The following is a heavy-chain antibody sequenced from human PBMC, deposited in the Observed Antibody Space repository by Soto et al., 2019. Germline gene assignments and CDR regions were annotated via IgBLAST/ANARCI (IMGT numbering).Heavy chain of an antibody. J-gene: IGHJ6*02. V-gene: IGHV1-24*01. D-gene: IGHD2-15*01. CDR3: ARDLGCSGGSCYRDDYHGMDV. CDR1: GYTLTELS. Sequence: GASVKVSCKVSGYTLTELSMHWVRQAPGKGLEWMGGFDPEDGETIYAQKFQGRVTMTEDTSTDTAYMELSSLRSEDTAVYYCARDLGCSGGSCYRDDYHGMDVCGQGTTVTVSS. CDR2: FDPEDGET.